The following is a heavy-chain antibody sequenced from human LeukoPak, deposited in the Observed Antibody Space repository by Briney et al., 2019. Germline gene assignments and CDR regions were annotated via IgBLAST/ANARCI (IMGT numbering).Heavy chain of an antibody. D-gene: IGHD3-3*01. Sequence: QSGGSLRLSCAASGFTFSSYAMSWVRQAPGKGLEWVSAISGSGGSTYYADSVKGRFTISRDNSKNTLYLQMNSLRAEDTAVYYCANLLRFSIDYYYGMDVWGQGTTVTVSS. CDR3: ANLLRFSIDYYYGMDV. CDR1: GFTFSSYA. J-gene: IGHJ6*02. CDR2: ISGSGGST. V-gene: IGHV3-23*01.